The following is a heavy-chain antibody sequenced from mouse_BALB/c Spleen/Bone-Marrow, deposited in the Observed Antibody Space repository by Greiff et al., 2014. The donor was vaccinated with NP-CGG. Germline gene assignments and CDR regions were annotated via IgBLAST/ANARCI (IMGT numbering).Heavy chain of an antibody. J-gene: IGHJ1*01. CDR3: ARSFGSSYWYFDV. Sequence: EVQLVESGGGLVKPGGSLKLSCAASGFTFSSYGMSWVRQTPEKRLEWVATISGGGSYTYFSDSVKRRFTISRDNAKNNLNLQMSNLRSEDTALYYCARSFGSSYWYFDVWGAGTTVTVSS. V-gene: IGHV5-9-2*01. CDR2: ISGGGSYT. D-gene: IGHD1-1*01. CDR1: GFTFSSYG.